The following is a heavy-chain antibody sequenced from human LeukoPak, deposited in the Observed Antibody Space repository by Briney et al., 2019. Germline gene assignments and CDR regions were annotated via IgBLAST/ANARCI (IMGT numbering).Heavy chain of an antibody. Sequence: GGSLRLSCAASGFTFTNYWMHWVRQAPGMGLEWVSFISGSGANRFYADSMKGRFTISKDNTKNSLYLQMNSLRAEDTAVYYCARDPLGTRPGFDYWGQGTLVTVSS. J-gene: IGHJ4*02. CDR2: ISGSGANR. V-gene: IGHV3-11*04. CDR3: ARDPLGTRPGFDY. D-gene: IGHD1-1*01. CDR1: GFTFTNYW.